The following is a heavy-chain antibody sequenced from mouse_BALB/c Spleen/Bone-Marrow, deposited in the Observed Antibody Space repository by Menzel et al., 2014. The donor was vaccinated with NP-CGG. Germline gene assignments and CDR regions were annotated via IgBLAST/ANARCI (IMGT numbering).Heavy chain of an antibody. D-gene: IGHD2-2*01. CDR2: INPNNGGT. V-gene: IGHV1-18*01. CDR3: ARSYGYERSWFAY. Sequence: VQLQQSGPEVVKPGASVKISCKTSGYTFTEYAMHWVKQSHGKSLEWIGGINPNNGGTTYNQKFKGKATLTVDKSSSTAYMELRSLTSEDSAVYYCARSYGYERSWFAYWGQGTLVTVSA. CDR1: GYTFTEYA. J-gene: IGHJ3*01.